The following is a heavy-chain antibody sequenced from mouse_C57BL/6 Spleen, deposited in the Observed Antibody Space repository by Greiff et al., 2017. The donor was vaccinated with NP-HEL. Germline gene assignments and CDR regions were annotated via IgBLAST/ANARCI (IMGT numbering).Heavy chain of an antibody. CDR2: IDPSDSYT. CDR3: ARKELGLAMDY. D-gene: IGHD4-1*01. J-gene: IGHJ4*01. Sequence: QVQLQQPGAELVRPGTSVKLSCKASGYTFTSYWMHWVKQRPGQGLEWIGVIDPSDSYTNYNQKFKGKATLTVDTSSSTAYMQLSSLTSEDSAVYYCARKELGLAMDYWGQGTSVTVAS. V-gene: IGHV1-59*01. CDR1: GYTFTSYW.